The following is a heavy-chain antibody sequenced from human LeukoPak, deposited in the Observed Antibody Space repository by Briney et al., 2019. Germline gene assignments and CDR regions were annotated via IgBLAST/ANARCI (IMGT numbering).Heavy chain of an antibody. J-gene: IGHJ5*02. CDR1: GYTFTGYY. CDR3: ATNPNYYGSGSKYNWFDP. D-gene: IGHD3-10*01. V-gene: IGHV1-2*02. Sequence: GASVKVSCKASGYTFTGYYMHWVRQAPGQGLEWMGWINPNSGGTNYAQKFQGRVTMTRDTSISTAYMELSRLRSDDTAVYYCATNPNYYGSGSKYNWFDPWGQGTLVTVSS. CDR2: INPNSGGT.